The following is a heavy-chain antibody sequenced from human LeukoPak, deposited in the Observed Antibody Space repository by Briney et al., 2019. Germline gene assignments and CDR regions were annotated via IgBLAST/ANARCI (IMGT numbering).Heavy chain of an antibody. V-gene: IGHV1-8*02. CDR3: ARGGTYSSSWYSPPAHYGMDV. CDR1: GYTFTGYY. Sequence: ASVKVSCKASGYTFTGYYMHWVRQAPGQGLEWMGWMNPNSGNTGYAQKFQGRVTMTRNTSISTAYVELSSLRSEDTAVYYCARGGTYSSSWYSPPAHYGMDVWGQGTTVTVSS. CDR2: MNPNSGNT. J-gene: IGHJ6*02. D-gene: IGHD6-13*01.